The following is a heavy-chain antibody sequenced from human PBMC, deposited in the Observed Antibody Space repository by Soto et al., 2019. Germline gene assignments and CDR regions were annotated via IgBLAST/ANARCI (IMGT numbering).Heavy chain of an antibody. D-gene: IGHD7-27*01. V-gene: IGHV4-30-4*01. CDR3: ASGPSGDKVDY. Sequence: QVQLQESGPGLVKPSQTLSLTCTVSGGSINTVNYYWSWIRQSPDKGLEWIGHIDNGGTTYNNPSLTSRVTISVDTSNIQCSLKLSSVSAADTAVYYCASGPSGDKVDYWGQGPLVTVSS. CDR1: GGSINTVNYY. J-gene: IGHJ4*02. CDR2: IDNGGTT.